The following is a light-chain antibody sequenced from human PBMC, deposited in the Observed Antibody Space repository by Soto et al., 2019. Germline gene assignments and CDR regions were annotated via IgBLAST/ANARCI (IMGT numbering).Light chain of an antibody. Sequence: EIVMTQSPATLSVSPGERATLSCRASQSVGTNLAWYQQTPGQAPRLLIYVASTRATGVPARFSGSGSGTEFTLTISSLQSEDFAVYHCEQYNNWPRTFGLGTKVEIK. CDR1: QSVGTN. CDR2: VAS. V-gene: IGKV3-15*01. J-gene: IGKJ1*01. CDR3: EQYNNWPRT.